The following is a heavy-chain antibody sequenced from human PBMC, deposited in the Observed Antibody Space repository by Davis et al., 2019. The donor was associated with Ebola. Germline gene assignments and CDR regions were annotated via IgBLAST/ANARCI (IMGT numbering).Heavy chain of an antibody. D-gene: IGHD6-6*01. CDR3: ARDLQLARFPYYYYGMDV. CDR1: GFTVSNKY. V-gene: IGHV3-53*01. CDR2: ICSDGTI. Sequence: GESLKISCAASGFTVSNKYMTWVRQAPGKGLEWVSVICSDGTIYYADSVKGRFTISRDNSKNTLYLQMNSLRAEDTAVYYCARDLQLARFPYYYYGMDVWGQGTTVTVSS. J-gene: IGHJ6*02.